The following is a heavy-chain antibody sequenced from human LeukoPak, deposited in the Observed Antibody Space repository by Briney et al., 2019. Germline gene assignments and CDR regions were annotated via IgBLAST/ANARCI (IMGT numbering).Heavy chain of an antibody. D-gene: IGHD4-17*01. Sequence: SVKVSCKASGGTFSSYAISWVRQAPGQGLEWVGGIIPIFGTANYAQKFQGRVTITADESTSTAYMELSSLRSEDTAVYYCARAILNDYGDYFDYWGQGTLVTVSS. CDR3: ARAILNDYGDYFDY. V-gene: IGHV1-69*13. J-gene: IGHJ4*02. CDR2: IIPIFGTA. CDR1: GGTFSSYA.